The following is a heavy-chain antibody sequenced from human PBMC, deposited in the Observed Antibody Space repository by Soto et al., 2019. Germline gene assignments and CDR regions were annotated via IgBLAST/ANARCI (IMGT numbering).Heavy chain of an antibody. CDR2: LVGSGDDI. V-gene: IGHV3-23*01. CDR1: GFTFRAYA. D-gene: IGHD2-8*01. Sequence: EVQLLESGGGLVQPGGSLRLSCAASGFTFRAYAMSWVRQAPGKGLQWVSGLVGSGDDIYYADSVRGRFTVSRDNSKKLLYLQMNSMRVGDAAVYYWGKGGIANNGVGEELDMGGQGTKVTVSS. J-gene: IGHJ3*02. CDR3: GKGGIANNGVGEELDM.